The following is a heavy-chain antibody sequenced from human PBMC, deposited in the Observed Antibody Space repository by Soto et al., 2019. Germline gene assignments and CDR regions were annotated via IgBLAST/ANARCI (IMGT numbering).Heavy chain of an antibody. CDR2: IYYSGRT. D-gene: IGHD4-4*01. Sequence: QLQLQESGPGLVQPSETLSLTCTVSGDSISSSRYYWGWIRQPPGKGLEWIGCIYYSGRTYYNPSLKTRVTISVDASTNQFSLKLSSVTAADTAVYYCARRATIDYSNYENYYFDYWGQGALVTVSS. CDR3: ARRATIDYSNYENYYFDY. J-gene: IGHJ4*02. CDR1: GDSISSSRYY. V-gene: IGHV4-39*01.